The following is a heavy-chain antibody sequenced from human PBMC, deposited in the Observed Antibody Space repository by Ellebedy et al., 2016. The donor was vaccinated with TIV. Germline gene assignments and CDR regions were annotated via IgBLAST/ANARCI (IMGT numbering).Heavy chain of an antibody. CDR3: VRNGHPFTGYGNDY. V-gene: IGHV3-33*01. CDR2: ISATGSEK. Sequence: GESLKISXAASGFTFSTYVMHWVRQAPDKGLEWVAFISATGSEKYYVDSVKGRFTISRDNAKNTVSLQMNSLRADDSAVYYCVRNGHPFTGYGNDYWGQGTLVTVSS. D-gene: IGHD2-2*03. J-gene: IGHJ4*02. CDR1: GFTFSTYV.